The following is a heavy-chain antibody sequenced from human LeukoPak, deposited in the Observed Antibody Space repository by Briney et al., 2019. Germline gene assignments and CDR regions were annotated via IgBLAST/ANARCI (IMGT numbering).Heavy chain of an antibody. D-gene: IGHD1-1*01. J-gene: IGHJ5*02. CDR3: ARARRWNAAVEGWWFDP. CDR2: IYYSGST. V-gene: IGHV4-39*07. Sequence: PSETLSLTCTVSGGSISSSSYYWGWIRQPPGTGLEWLGSIYYSGSTYYNPSLKSRVTISVDTSKNQFSLKLSSVTAADTAVYYCARARRWNAAVEGWWFDPWGQGTLVTVSS. CDR1: GGSISSSSYY.